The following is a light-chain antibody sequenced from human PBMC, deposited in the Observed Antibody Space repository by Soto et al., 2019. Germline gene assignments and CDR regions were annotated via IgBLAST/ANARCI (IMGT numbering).Light chain of an antibody. V-gene: IGKV3-15*01. CDR3: QQYNDWPLT. CDR1: QSVNDN. J-gene: IGKJ4*01. CDR2: GAS. Sequence: EIVMTQSPATLSVSPGERVTLSCRAIQSVNDNLAWYQQKPGQAPRLLLYGASIRATGIPVRFSGSGSATEFPLTISSLQSEDFAVYYCQQYNDWPLTFGGGTKVEI.